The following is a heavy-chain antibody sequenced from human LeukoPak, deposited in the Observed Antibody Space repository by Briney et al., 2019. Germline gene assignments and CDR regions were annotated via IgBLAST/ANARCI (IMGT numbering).Heavy chain of an antibody. J-gene: IGHJ5*02. Sequence: GGSLRLSCAASGFTFSSYAMSWVRQAPGKGLEWVSAISGSGGSTYYADSVKGRFTISRDNSKNTLYLQMNSLRAEDTAVYYCAKQSAPTSGWTYNWFDPWGQGTLVTVSS. V-gene: IGHV3-23*01. D-gene: IGHD6-19*01. CDR3: AKQSAPTSGWTYNWFDP. CDR1: GFTFSSYA. CDR2: ISGSGGST.